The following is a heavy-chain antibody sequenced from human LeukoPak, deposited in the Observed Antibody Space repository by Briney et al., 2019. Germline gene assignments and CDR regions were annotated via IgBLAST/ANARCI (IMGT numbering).Heavy chain of an antibody. Sequence: GGSLRLSCAASGFTFDDYGMSWVRQAPGKGLEWVSGINWNGGSTGYADSVKGRFTISRDNAKNSLYLQMNSLRAEDTALYYCARDLSPSITMIYYTDVWGKGTTVTVSS. CDR2: INWNGGST. D-gene: IGHD3-22*01. V-gene: IGHV3-20*04. J-gene: IGHJ6*03. CDR1: GFTFDDYG. CDR3: ARDLSPSITMIYYTDV.